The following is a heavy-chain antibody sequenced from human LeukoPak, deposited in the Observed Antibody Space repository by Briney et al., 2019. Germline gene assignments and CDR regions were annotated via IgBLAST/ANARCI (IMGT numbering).Heavy chain of an antibody. Sequence: ASVKVSCKASGYTFTGYYMHWVRQAPGQGLEWMGRINPNSGGTNYAQKFQGRVTMTRGTSISTAYMQLSRLRSDDTAVYYCAREDCSSTSCYWGVDYWGQGTLVTVSS. D-gene: IGHD2-2*01. CDR1: GYTFTGYY. CDR3: AREDCSSTSCYWGVDY. J-gene: IGHJ4*02. CDR2: INPNSGGT. V-gene: IGHV1-2*06.